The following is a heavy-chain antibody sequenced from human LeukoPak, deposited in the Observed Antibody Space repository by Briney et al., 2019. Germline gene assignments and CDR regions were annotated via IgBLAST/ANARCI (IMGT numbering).Heavy chain of an antibody. V-gene: IGHV2-5*02. CDR1: GFSLYSSGVG. J-gene: IGHJ4*02. Sequence: SGPTLVNPTQTLTLTCTFSGFSLYSSGVGVGWIRQPPGKAPEWLAVIYWDDDKRYNPSLRSRLTMSKDASKSQVFLVISNMDPVDTATHYCAHRRPGHLTGWDNSYFDNWGPGTLVTVSS. D-gene: IGHD1/OR15-1a*01. CDR2: IYWDDDK. CDR3: AHRRPGHLTGWDNSYFDN.